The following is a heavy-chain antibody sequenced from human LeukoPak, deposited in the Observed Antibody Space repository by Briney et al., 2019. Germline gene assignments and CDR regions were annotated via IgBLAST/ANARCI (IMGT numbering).Heavy chain of an antibody. D-gene: IGHD6-19*01. CDR2: IWYDGSNK. Sequence: GGSLTRYCAASGFTFSNAWLIWVRHAPGHGWEWVTVIWYDGSNKYYADSVKVRFTISRDNSKNTLYLQMNSLRAEDTSVYYCARMDSSGWSFDYWGQGTLVTVSS. V-gene: IGHV3-33*08. J-gene: IGHJ4*02. CDR3: ARMDSSGWSFDY. CDR1: GFTFSNAW.